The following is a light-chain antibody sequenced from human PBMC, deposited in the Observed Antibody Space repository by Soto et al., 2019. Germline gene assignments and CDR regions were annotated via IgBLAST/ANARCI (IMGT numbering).Light chain of an antibody. Sequence: EIVLTQSPASLSLSPGERATLSCWASQSVSTNLAWYQQKPGQAPRLLMIGVSTRATGIPARFSGSGSGTEFTLTISRLQSEDFAVYYCQQYKKSPRTFGQGTKVDIK. J-gene: IGKJ1*01. CDR2: GVS. V-gene: IGKV3-15*01. CDR3: QQYKKSPRT. CDR1: QSVSTN.